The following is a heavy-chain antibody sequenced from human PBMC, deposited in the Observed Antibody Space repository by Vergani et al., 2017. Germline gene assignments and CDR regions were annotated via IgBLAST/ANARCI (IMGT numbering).Heavy chain of an antibody. CDR1: GGSISAGYYF. D-gene: IGHD2-15*01. CDR2: ISASGNA. V-gene: IGHV4-61*02. Sequence: QVQLHASGPGRVKPSQTLSLTCTMSGGSISAGYYFWSWIRQPAGKGLEWHGHISASGNAGHSPSLKTRVSMSLDTSKNQLSLSVTSVTAADTDIYFCARRSGGYYSGGKVHPLRTAFDVWGHGTVVTVSS. CDR3: ARRSGGYYSGGKVHPLRTAFDV. J-gene: IGHJ3*01.